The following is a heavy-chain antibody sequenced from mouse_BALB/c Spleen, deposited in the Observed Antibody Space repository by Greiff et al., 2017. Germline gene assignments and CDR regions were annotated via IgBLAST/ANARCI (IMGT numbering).Heavy chain of an antibody. CDR2: ILPGSGST. Sequence: QVQLQQSGAELMKPGASVKISCKATGYTFSSYWIEWVKQRPGHGLEWIGEILPGSGSTNYNEKFKGKATFTADTSSNTAYMQLSSLTSEDSAVYYCARRAYGYDEGGSFAYWGQGTLVTVSA. J-gene: IGHJ3*01. CDR3: ARRAYGYDEGGSFAY. V-gene: IGHV1-9*01. D-gene: IGHD2-2*01. CDR1: GYTFSSYW.